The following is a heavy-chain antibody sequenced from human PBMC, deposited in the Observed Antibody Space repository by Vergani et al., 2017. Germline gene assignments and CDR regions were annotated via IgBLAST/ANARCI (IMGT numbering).Heavy chain of an antibody. J-gene: IGHJ4*02. V-gene: IGHV4-59*08. CDR3: ARISYSYGFFDY. D-gene: IGHD5-18*01. Sequence: QVQLQESGPGLVKPSETLSLTCTVSGGSISSYYWSWIRQPPGKGLEWIGYIYYSGSTNYNPSLKSLVTISVDTSKNQFSLKLSSVTAADTAVYYCARISYSYGFFDYWGQGTLVTVSS. CDR1: GGSISSYY. CDR2: IYYSGST.